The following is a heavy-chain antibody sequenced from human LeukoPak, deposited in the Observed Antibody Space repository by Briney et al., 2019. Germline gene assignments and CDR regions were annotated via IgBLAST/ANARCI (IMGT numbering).Heavy chain of an antibody. J-gene: IGHJ4*02. D-gene: IGHD1-26*01. CDR1: GFTVSSNY. Sequence: PGGSLRLSCAASGFTVSSNYMSWVRQAPGKGLEWVSVIYSGGSTYYADSVKGRFTISRDNSKNTLYLQMNSLRAEDTAVYYCARQDGSYYPDFDYWGQGILVTVAS. CDR3: ARQDGSYYPDFDY. CDR2: IYSGGST. V-gene: IGHV3-66*04.